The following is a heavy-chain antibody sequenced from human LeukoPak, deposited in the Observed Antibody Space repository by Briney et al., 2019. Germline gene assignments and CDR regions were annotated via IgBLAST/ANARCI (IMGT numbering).Heavy chain of an antibody. CDR3: AREYCSGGSCANLGYFDL. J-gene: IGHJ2*01. D-gene: IGHD2-15*01. V-gene: IGHV3-23*01. CDR2: ISGSGGST. CDR1: GFTFSSYA. Sequence: PGGSLRLSCAASGFTFSSYAMSWVRQAPGKGLEWVSAISGSGGSTYYADSVKGRFTISRDNSKNTLYLQMNSLRAEDTAVYYCAREYCSGGSCANLGYFDLWGRGTLVTVSS.